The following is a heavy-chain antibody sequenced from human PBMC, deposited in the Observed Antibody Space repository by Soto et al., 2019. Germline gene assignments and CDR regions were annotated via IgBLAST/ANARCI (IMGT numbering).Heavy chain of an antibody. CDR3: ARRHSSAVGKHTYFEP. Sequence: EVHLLESGGGLAQPGGSLRLSCAASGSPLNTFAMNWVRQAPGKGLEWVSTISIGGHDTFYADSVKGRFTVSRDNSKNTLYLLMNSLRAEDTAVYYCARRHSSAVGKHTYFEPWGQGALVTVSS. V-gene: IGHV3-23*01. D-gene: IGHD6-13*01. CDR1: GSPLNTFA. CDR2: ISIGGHDT. J-gene: IGHJ5*02.